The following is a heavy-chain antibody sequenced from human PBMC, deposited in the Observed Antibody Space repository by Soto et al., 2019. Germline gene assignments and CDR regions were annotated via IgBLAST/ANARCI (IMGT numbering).Heavy chain of an antibody. J-gene: IGHJ4*02. Sequence: GGSLRLSCAASGFTFSNARMSWVRQAPGKGLEWVGRIKSKTDGGTTDYAAPVKGRVTISRDDSKNTLYLQMNSLKTEDTAVYYCTTPTKEYSSSSPFDYWGQGTLVTVSS. CDR1: GFTFSNAR. CDR3: TTPTKEYSSSSPFDY. D-gene: IGHD6-6*01. CDR2: IKSKTDGGTT. V-gene: IGHV3-15*01.